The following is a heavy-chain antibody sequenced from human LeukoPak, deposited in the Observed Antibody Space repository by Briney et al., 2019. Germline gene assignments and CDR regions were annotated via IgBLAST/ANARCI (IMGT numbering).Heavy chain of an antibody. J-gene: IGHJ5*02. CDR3: AKLVVVTAIGDH. D-gene: IGHD2-21*02. Sequence: GGSLRLSCAASGFTFSSYGMHWVRQAPGKGLEWVAVISYDGSNKYYADSVKGRFTISRDNSKNTLYLQMNSLRAEDTAVYYCAKLVVVTAIGDHWGQGTLVTVSS. CDR2: ISYDGSNK. CDR1: GFTFSSYG. V-gene: IGHV3-30*18.